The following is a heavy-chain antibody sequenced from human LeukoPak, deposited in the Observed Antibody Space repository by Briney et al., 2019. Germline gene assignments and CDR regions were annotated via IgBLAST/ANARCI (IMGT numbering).Heavy chain of an antibody. D-gene: IGHD5-18*01. CDR1: GGSFSGYY. Sequence: SETLSLTCAVYGGSFSGYYWSWIRQPPGKGLEWIGEINHSGSTNYNPSLKSRVTISVDTSKNQFSLKLSSVTAADTAVYYCARRPKDTAIIVWRNGAFDYWGQGTLVTVSS. J-gene: IGHJ4*02. CDR2: INHSGST. CDR3: ARRPKDTAIIVWRNGAFDY. V-gene: IGHV4-34*01.